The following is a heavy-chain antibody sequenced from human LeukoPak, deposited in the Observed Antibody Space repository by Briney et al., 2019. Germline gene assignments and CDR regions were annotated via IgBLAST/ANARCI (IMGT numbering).Heavy chain of an antibody. CDR1: GFSFSDYW. CDR3: VRGLLDY. V-gene: IGHV3-74*01. CDR2: IFSDGTGI. J-gene: IGHJ4*02. D-gene: IGHD5/OR15-5a*01. Sequence: GGSLRLSRAVSGFSFSDYWMHWVRQAPGKGLVWVSRIFSDGTGINYADFVKGRFTISRDNVENTLYLQMNSLRAEDTAVYYCVRGLLDYWGQGTRVTVSS.